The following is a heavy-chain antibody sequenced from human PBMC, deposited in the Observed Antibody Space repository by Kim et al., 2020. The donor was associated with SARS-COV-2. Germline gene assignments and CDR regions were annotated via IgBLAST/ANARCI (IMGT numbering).Heavy chain of an antibody. CDR3: ASTMIVAPDWFDP. V-gene: IGHV1-18*01. Sequence: YAQKLQGRVTMTTASSTSTAYMELRSLRSDDTAVYYCASTMIVAPDWFDPWGQGTLVTVSS. J-gene: IGHJ5*02. D-gene: IGHD3-22*01.